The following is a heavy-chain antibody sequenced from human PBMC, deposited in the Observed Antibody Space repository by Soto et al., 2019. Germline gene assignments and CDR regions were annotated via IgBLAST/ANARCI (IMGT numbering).Heavy chain of an antibody. V-gene: IGHV4-38-2*02. CDR2: IDYSGRT. CDR3: ARDLSSGYGSYYCDY. D-gene: IGHD3-22*01. Sequence: ASETLSLTCSVSCYLISSGYYWGWVRQTPGKGLEWLGSIDYSGRTYKNPSLKSRVSASVDLSKNQFSLNLRSVTAADTAVYFCARDLSSGYGSYYCDYCGQGTRGTVSS. J-gene: IGHJ4*02. CDR1: CYLISSGYY.